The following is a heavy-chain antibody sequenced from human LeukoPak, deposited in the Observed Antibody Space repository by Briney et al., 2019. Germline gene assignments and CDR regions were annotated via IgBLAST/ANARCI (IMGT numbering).Heavy chain of an antibody. J-gene: IGHJ4*02. D-gene: IGHD4-17*01. V-gene: IGHV1-18*01. CDR3: AREVYGDRTPDY. Sequence: GASVKVSCKASGYTFTSYGISWVRQAPGQGLEGMGWICAYNGNTNYAQKLQGRVTMTTDTSTSTAYMELRSLRSDDTAVYYCAREVYGDRTPDYWGQGTLVTVSS. CDR1: GYTFTSYG. CDR2: ICAYNGNT.